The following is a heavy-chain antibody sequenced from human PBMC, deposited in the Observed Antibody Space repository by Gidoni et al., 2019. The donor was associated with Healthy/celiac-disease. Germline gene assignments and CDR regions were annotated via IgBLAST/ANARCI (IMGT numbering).Heavy chain of an antibody. CDR1: GFTFSRYA. J-gene: IGHJ6*02. CDR2: ISYDGSKK. D-gene: IGHD1-7*01. Sequence: QVQLVESGGGVVQPGRSLRLSCAASGFTFSRYAMHWVRQAPGKGLEWVADISYDGSKKYYADSVKGRFTISRDNSKNTLYLQMNSLRAEDTAVYYCARDPPSGTIYYYYYYGMDVWGQGTTVTVSS. CDR3: ARDPPSGTIYYYYYYGMDV. V-gene: IGHV3-30-3*01.